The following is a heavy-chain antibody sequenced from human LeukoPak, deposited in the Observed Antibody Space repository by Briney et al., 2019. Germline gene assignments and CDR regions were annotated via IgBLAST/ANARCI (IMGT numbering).Heavy chain of an antibody. CDR3: ASYASGSYGHTFYYYYSMDV. D-gene: IGHD3-10*01. V-gene: IGHV1-2*02. Sequence: ASVKVSCKASGYTFNAYYLHWVRQAPGQGLEWMGWINPNSGDANLAQRFQGRVTLTRDTSITTAYMELSSLRSDDTAVYYCASYASGSYGHTFYYYYSMDVWGQGTTVTASS. CDR2: INPNSGDA. CDR1: GYTFNAYY. J-gene: IGHJ6*02.